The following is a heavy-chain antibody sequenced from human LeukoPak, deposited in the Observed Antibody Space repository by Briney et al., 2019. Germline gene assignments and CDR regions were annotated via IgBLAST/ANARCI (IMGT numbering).Heavy chain of an antibody. D-gene: IGHD2-8*02. CDR1: GGTFSGYA. CDR2: IIPIFGTA. Sequence: SVKVSCKASGGTFSGYAISWVRQAPGQGLEWMGGIIPIFGTANYAQKFQGRVTITTDESTSTAYMELSSLRSEDTAVYYCARGTAVYYYMDVWGKGTTVTVSS. V-gene: IGHV1-69*05. J-gene: IGHJ6*03. CDR3: ARGTAVYYYMDV.